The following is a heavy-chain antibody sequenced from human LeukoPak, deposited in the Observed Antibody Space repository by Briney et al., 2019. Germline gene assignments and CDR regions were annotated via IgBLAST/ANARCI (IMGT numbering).Heavy chain of an antibody. V-gene: IGHV4-39*07. CDR3: ARGAWIFGVVTLFDY. CDR2: IYYSGSS. CDR1: GASISSSNYY. J-gene: IGHJ4*02. Sequence: PSETLSLTCTVSGASISSSNYYWGWIRQPPGKGLEWIGSIYYSGSSFHNPSLNSRVTISVDTSKNQFSLKLSSVTAADTAVYYCARGAWIFGVVTLFDYWGQGTLVTVSS. D-gene: IGHD3-3*01.